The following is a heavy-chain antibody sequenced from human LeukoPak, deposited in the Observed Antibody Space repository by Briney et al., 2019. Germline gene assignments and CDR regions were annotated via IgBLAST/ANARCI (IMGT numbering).Heavy chain of an antibody. V-gene: IGHV4-34*01. D-gene: IGHD1-14*01. J-gene: IGHJ4*02. Sequence: SETLSLTCAVYGGSFSGYYWSWIRQPPGKWLEWIGEINHSGSTNYNPSLKSRVTISVDTSKNQFSLKLSSVTAADTAVYYCARGGVGIRSVFDYWGQGTLVTVSS. CDR2: INHSGST. CDR1: GGSFSGYY. CDR3: ARGGVGIRSVFDY.